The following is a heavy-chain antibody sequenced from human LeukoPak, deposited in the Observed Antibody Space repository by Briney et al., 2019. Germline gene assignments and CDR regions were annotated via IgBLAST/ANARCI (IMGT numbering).Heavy chain of an antibody. Sequence: GESLKISCKGSGYRFTSNWIGWVRQMPGKGLEWMGIIYPADSDTRYSPSFQGLVTMSADKSISTAYLQWSSLKASDTAIYYCARLGGWDYGDSLDYWGQGTLVTVSS. CDR3: ARLGGWDYGDSLDY. D-gene: IGHD4-17*01. CDR2: IYPADSDT. CDR1: GYRFTSNW. J-gene: IGHJ4*02. V-gene: IGHV5-51*01.